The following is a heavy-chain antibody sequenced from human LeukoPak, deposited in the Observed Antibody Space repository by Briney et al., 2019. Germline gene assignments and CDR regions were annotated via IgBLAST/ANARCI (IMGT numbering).Heavy chain of an antibody. Sequence: ASVKVSCKASGYTFNSYYISGVRQAPGQGLGWMGWLSAYNGNTNYAQKLQGRVTMTTDTSTSTAYMELRSLSSDDTAVYYCARLGAYYYYMYVWGKGTTVTIS. CDR3: ARLGAYYYYMYV. D-gene: IGHD1-26*01. CDR1: GYTFNSYY. V-gene: IGHV1-18*01. J-gene: IGHJ6*03. CDR2: LSAYNGNT.